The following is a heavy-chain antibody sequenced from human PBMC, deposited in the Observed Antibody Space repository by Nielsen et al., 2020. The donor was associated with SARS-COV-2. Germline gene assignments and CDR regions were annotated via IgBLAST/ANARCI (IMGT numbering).Heavy chain of an antibody. CDR3: AREDYRGYFDY. Sequence: SETLSLTCTVSGGSISSSSYYWSWIRQPPGKGLEWIGEINHSGSTNYNPSLKSRVTISVDTSKNQFSLKLSSVTAADTAVYYCAREDYRGYFDYWGQGTLVTVSS. J-gene: IGHJ4*02. CDR1: GGSISSSSYY. D-gene: IGHD4-11*01. V-gene: IGHV4-39*07. CDR2: INHSGST.